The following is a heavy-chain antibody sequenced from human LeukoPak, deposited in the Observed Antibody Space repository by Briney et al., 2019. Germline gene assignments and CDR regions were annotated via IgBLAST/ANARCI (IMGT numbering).Heavy chain of an antibody. CDR3: ARSRNYDFWSGPESVCFDY. Sequence: SVKVSCKASGGTFSSYAISWVRQAPGQGLEWMGGIIPIFGTANYAQKFQGRVTITADESTSTAYMELSSLRSEDTAVYYCARSRNYDFWSGPESVCFDYWGRGTLDTVSS. D-gene: IGHD3-3*01. V-gene: IGHV1-69*13. J-gene: IGHJ4*02. CDR1: GGTFSSYA. CDR2: IIPIFGTA.